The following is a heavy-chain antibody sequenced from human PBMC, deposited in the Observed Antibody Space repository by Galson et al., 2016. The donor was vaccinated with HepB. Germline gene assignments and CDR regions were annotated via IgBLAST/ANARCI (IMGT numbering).Heavy chain of an antibody. CDR2: VSGGEGRT. V-gene: IGHV3-23*01. J-gene: IGHJ6*02. Sequence: SLRLSCAASGFTLSIYAMDWVRQAPGKGLEGVSSVSGGEGRTFYADSVKGRFTISRDKSQDTLYLQMNGLRAEDTAVYYCAKRGDMYYYGMDVWGQGTTVTVSS. CDR3: AKRGDMYYYGMDV. D-gene: IGHD2-21*02. CDR1: GFTLSIYA.